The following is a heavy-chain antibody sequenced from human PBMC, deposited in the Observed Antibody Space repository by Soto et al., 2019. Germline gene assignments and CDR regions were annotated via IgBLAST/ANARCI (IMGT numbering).Heavy chain of an antibody. V-gene: IGHV1-69*13. Sequence: SVKVSCRASGGTFGSYAISWVRQAPGQGLEWMGGIIPIFGTANYAQTFPGRVTITADESTSTAYMELSSLRSEDTAVYYCASRSAASSTYYYDSSGYCDAFEIWGQGTMVTVSS. J-gene: IGHJ3*02. CDR3: ASRSAASSTYYYDSSGYCDAFEI. D-gene: IGHD3-22*01. CDR1: GGTFGSYA. CDR2: IIPIFGTA.